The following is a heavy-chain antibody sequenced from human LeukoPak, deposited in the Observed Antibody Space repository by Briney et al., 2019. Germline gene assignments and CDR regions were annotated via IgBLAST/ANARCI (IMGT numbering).Heavy chain of an antibody. V-gene: IGHV7-4-1*02. Sequence: GASVQVSCKASGYTFTSYAMNWVRQAPGQGLEWMGWINTNTGNPTYAQGFTGRFVFSLDTSVSTAYLQISSLKAEDTAVYYCAREGVGYCTNGVCSLDYWGQGTLVTVSS. CDR2: INTNTGNP. J-gene: IGHJ4*02. CDR3: AREGVGYCTNGVCSLDY. CDR1: GYTFTSYA. D-gene: IGHD2-8*01.